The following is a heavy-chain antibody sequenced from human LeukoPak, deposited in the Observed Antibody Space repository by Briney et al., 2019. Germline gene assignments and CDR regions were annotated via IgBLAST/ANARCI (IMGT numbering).Heavy chain of an antibody. V-gene: IGHV4-61*02. CDR1: GGSISSSSYY. CDR2: IYTSGST. CDR3: ARGSGAAAPFDY. D-gene: IGHD6-13*01. Sequence: SETLSLTCTVSGGSISSSSYYWSWIRQPAGKGLEWIGRIYTSGSTNYNPSLKSRVTMSVDTSKNQFSLKLSSVTAADTAVYYCARGSGAAAPFDYWGQGTLVTVSS. J-gene: IGHJ4*02.